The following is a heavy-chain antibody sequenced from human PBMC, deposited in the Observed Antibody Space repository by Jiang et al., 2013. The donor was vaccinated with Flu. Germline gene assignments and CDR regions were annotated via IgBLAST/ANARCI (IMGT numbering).Heavy chain of an antibody. V-gene: IGHV4-34*01. CDR2: INHKRTI. D-gene: IGHD6-19*01. Sequence: GSGLVKPSETLSLTCAVYGGSFSGYFWTWIRQPPGKGLEWIGEINHKRTINYNPSLNSRVTISADTSKNQFSLRLSSVIAADTAIYYCARGGSGPRLGDWGQGTLVTVSS. CDR3: ARGGSGPRLGD. J-gene: IGHJ4*02. CDR1: GGSFSGYF.